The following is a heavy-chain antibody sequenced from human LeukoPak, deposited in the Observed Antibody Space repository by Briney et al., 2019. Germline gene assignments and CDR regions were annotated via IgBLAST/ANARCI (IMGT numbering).Heavy chain of an antibody. CDR2: IYSTGST. V-gene: IGHV4-4*07. CDR3: ARANNGDVDY. D-gene: IGHD1-1*01. Sequence: SETLSLTCIVSGGSINNYYWSWIRQPAGKGLEWIGRIYSTGSTNYNPSLKSRVTISIDKSKNQFSLKVSSVTAADTAVYYCARANNGDVDYWGQETLVTVSS. CDR1: GGSINNYY. J-gene: IGHJ4*02.